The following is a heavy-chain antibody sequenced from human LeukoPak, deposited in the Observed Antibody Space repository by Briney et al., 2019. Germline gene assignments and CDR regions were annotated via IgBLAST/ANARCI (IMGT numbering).Heavy chain of an antibody. J-gene: IGHJ4*02. D-gene: IGHD2-2*01. CDR2: ISGSGGST. Sequence: GGSLRLSCAASGFTFSSYGMSWVRQAPGKGLEWVSAISGSGGSTYYADSVKGRFTISRDNSKNTLYLQMNSLRAEDTAVYYCAKHSSTSCYRCYFDYWGQGTLVTVSS. V-gene: IGHV3-23*01. CDR1: GFTFSSYG. CDR3: AKHSSTSCYRCYFDY.